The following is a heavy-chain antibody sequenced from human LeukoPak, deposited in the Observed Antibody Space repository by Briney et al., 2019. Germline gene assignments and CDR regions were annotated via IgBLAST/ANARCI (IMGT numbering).Heavy chain of an antibody. CDR3: ATNSGSPGGY. Sequence: GGSLRLSCAASGFNFNIYSFNWVRQAPGKGLEWVSYISSSSSKIYYADSVKGRFTISRDSGKTSVYLQMNSLRAEDTAMYYCATNSGSPGGYWGQGTLVTVSS. CDR1: GFNFNIYS. V-gene: IGHV3-48*01. CDR2: ISSSSSKI. D-gene: IGHD1-26*01. J-gene: IGHJ4*02.